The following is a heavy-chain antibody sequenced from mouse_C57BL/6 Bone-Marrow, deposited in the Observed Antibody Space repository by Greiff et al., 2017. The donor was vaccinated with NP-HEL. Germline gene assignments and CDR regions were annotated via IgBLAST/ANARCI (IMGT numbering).Heavy chain of an antibody. Sequence: EVQLQQSGAELVRPGASVKLSCTASGFNIKDDYMHWVKQRPEQGLEWIGWIDPENGDTEYASKFQGKATITADTSSNTAYLQLSSLTSEDTAFYYCTLLLRGDYWGQGTSVTVSS. CDR3: TLLLRGDY. CDR1: GFNIKDDY. D-gene: IGHD1-1*01. J-gene: IGHJ4*01. V-gene: IGHV14-4*01. CDR2: IDPENGDT.